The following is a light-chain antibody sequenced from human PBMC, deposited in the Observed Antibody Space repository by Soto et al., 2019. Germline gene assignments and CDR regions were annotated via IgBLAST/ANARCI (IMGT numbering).Light chain of an antibody. V-gene: IGKV1-27*01. CDR1: PGISNY. CDR3: QKYNSGPWT. CDR2: AAS. J-gene: IGKJ1*01. Sequence: DIQMTQSPSSLSASVGDRVTITCRASPGISNYLAWYQQKPGKVPKLLIYAASTLQLGVPSRFSGSGSGSDFTLTISSLQPEDVATDYGQKYNSGPWTFGHGTNVEIK.